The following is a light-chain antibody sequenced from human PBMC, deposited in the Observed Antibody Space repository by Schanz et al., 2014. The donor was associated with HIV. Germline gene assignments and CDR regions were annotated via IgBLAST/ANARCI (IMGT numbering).Light chain of an antibody. Sequence: DIQMTQSPSSVSASVGDRVTLTCRASQDISSWLAWYKQRQGKAPKVLIYAAFTLLSGVPSRFSGSGSGTDFNLTISCLQPEDFATYFCQQYYDYPRTFGQGTKVEIK. V-gene: IGKV1-12*01. CDR3: QQYYDYPRT. J-gene: IGKJ1*01. CDR2: AAF. CDR1: QDISSW.